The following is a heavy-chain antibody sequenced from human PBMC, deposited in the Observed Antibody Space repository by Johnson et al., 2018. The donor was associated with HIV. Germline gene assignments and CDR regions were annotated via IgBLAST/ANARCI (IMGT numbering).Heavy chain of an antibody. J-gene: IGHJ3*02. Sequence: VQLVESGGGLVQPGGSLRLSCAASGFTFSSYDMHWVRQVTGKGLEWVSGIGIAGDTYYPDPVKGRFTITREDAKNSMYLQMNSLRAEDTAVYYCATSGNYDDDAFDIWGQGTMVTVSS. CDR2: IGIAGDT. V-gene: IGHV3-13*01. CDR1: GFTFSSYD. D-gene: IGHD3-22*01. CDR3: ATSGNYDDDAFDI.